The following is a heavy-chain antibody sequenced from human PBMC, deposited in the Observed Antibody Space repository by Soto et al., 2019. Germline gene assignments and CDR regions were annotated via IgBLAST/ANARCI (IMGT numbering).Heavy chain of an antibody. CDR1: GGTISSGGYY. CDR2: IYYTGTT. J-gene: IGHJ5*01. V-gene: IGHV4-31*03. D-gene: IGHD2-21*02. Sequence: PSQPMPLPCTVSGGTISSGGYYRNWIRQHPGKGLEWIAYIYYTGTTYYNPSLKSRVTISIDRSNNQFSLMLSSVTAADTAVYYCARDLRLDSWGPGTLVTLSS. CDR3: ARDLRLDS.